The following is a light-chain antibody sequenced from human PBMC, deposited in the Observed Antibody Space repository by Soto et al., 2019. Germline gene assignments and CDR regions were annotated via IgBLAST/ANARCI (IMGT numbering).Light chain of an antibody. CDR1: QSISTN. V-gene: IGKV3-15*01. CDR3: QQYDNWPPIT. Sequence: EVVMTQSPATLSVSPGERATLSCRASQSISTNFAWYQQKHGQAPRLLIYAASARATGIPARFSGSGSGTEFTLTISSLQSGDFAVYYCQQYDNWPPITFGPGTRLEIK. CDR2: AAS. J-gene: IGKJ5*01.